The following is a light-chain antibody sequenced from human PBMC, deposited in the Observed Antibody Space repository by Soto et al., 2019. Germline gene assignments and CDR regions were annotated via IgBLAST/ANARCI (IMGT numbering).Light chain of an antibody. CDR3: QQRSNWPLIT. J-gene: IGKJ5*01. Sequence: ESVLAQTPATLSLSPGERATLSCRASQSLDSSLAWFQQKPGQAPRLLIYDVSYRASGIPARFSGSRSGTDFTLTISSLEPEDFAVYYCQQRSNWPLITFGQGTRLAI. V-gene: IGKV3-11*01. CDR1: QSLDSS. CDR2: DVS.